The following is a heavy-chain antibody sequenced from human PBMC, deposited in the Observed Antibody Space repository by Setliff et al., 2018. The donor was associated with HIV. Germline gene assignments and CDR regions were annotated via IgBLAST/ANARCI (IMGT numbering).Heavy chain of an antibody. V-gene: IGHV4-61*02. D-gene: IGHD6-19*01. CDR2: IYTSGST. J-gene: IGHJ3*02. CDR3: ARVAGGVDAFDI. CDR1: GDSISTGSYY. Sequence: SETLSLTCTVSGDSISTGSYYWSWIRQPAGKGLEWIGRIYTSGSTNYNPSLKSRITISVDTSKKQFSLKLTSVTAADSAVYYCARVAGGVDAFDIWGQGTMVTVSS.